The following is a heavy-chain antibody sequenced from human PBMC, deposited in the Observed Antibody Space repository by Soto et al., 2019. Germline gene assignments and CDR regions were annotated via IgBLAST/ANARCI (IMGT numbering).Heavy chain of an antibody. J-gene: IGHJ5*02. CDR2: TYYRSKWYN. V-gene: IGHV6-1*01. CDR3: ARLPVVVIALGYFDP. D-gene: IGHD2-21*01. CDR1: GDSVSRNSAA. Sequence: SQTLSLTCAISGDSVSRNSAAWNWIRQSPSRGLEWLGRTYYRSKWYNDYAVSVKSRITINPDTSKNQFSLQLNSVTAADTAIYYCARLPVVVIALGYFDPWGPGTLVTVSS.